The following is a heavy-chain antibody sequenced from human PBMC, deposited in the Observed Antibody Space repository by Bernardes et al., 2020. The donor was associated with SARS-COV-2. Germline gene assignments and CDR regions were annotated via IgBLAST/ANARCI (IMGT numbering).Heavy chain of an antibody. CDR1: GFTFEDYT. CDR3: AKDDDRPLFGAPGFDS. J-gene: IGHJ4*02. CDR2: VSWDGSTT. D-gene: IGHD3-3*01. Sequence: GSLRLSCAASGFTFEDYTMHWVRQVPGKGLEWVSLVSWDGSTTNYADSVKGRFIISRDNSKNTLFLQMDSLRAEDTAVYYCAKDDDRPLFGAPGFDSWGQGTLVTVSS. V-gene: IGHV3-43*01.